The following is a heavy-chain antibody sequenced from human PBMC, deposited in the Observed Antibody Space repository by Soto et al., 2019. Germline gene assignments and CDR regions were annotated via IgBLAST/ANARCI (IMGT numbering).Heavy chain of an antibody. J-gene: IGHJ5*02. Sequence: QVQLVQSGAEVKKPGASVKVSCKASGYTFTSYDINWVRLATGQGLEWMGWMNPNSGNTAYAQKFQGRVTMTRNTSIRTGYMELSSLRSEDTAGYCCARLKQDYAVAWGQGTLVTVSS. CDR3: ARLKQDYAVA. D-gene: IGHD3-16*01. V-gene: IGHV1-8*01. CDR2: MNPNSGNT. CDR1: GYTFTSYD.